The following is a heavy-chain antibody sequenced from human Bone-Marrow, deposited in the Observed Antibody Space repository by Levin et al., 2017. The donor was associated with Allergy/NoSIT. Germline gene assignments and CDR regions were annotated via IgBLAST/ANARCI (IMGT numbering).Heavy chain of an antibody. CDR2: INGPGVAT. V-gene: IGHV3-23*01. CDR1: GFSFSSYA. D-gene: IGHD3-10*01. Sequence: GESLKISCAASGFSFSSYAMSWVRQAPGKGLEWVSSINGPGVATYFADSVQGRFTISRDNSKNTLYLHMKSLRAEDTAVYYCVKDRYYGSGSYPDFWGQGNRVTVSS. CDR3: VKDRYYGSGSYPDF. J-gene: IGHJ4*02.